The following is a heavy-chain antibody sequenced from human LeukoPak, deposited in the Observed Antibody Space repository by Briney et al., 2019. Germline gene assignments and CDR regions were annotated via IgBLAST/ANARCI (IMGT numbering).Heavy chain of an antibody. CDR1: GFTFSSLD. J-gene: IGHJ4*02. CDR2: ISASGSNT. CDR3: AKDSVRSGGWFYFDN. V-gene: IGHV3-23*01. D-gene: IGHD6-19*01. Sequence: GGSLRLSCAASGFTFSSLDMAWVRQAPGKGLEWASGISASGSNTFYADSVKSRFTISRDNSKNTLYLQMSSLRVEDTAIYYCAKDSVRSGGWFYFDNWGQGTLVSVS.